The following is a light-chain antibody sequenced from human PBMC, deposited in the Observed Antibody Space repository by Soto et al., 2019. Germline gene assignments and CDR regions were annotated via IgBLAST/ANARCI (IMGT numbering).Light chain of an antibody. Sequence: EIVMTQSPATLSVSPEERATLSCRASQSVSSNLAWYQQKPGQAPRLLIYGTSTRATGIPARFSGSRSGTEFTLTISSLQSEDFGVYYCQHYNNWPRTFGQGTKVEIK. CDR3: QHYNNWPRT. CDR1: QSVSSN. J-gene: IGKJ1*01. CDR2: GTS. V-gene: IGKV3-15*01.